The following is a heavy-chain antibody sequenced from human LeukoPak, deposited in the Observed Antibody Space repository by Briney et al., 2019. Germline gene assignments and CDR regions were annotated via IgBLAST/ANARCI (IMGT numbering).Heavy chain of an antibody. CDR1: GFIFTSYG. Sequence: ASVKVSCKASGFIFTSYGISWVRLAPGQGLEWMGWISAYNGNTNYAQKLQGRVTMTTDTSTSTAYMELRSLRSDDTAVYYCARRSTNYDILTGYYDDGYGMDVWGQGTTVTVSS. D-gene: IGHD3-9*01. V-gene: IGHV1-18*01. CDR2: ISAYNGNT. CDR3: ARRSTNYDILTGYYDDGYGMDV. J-gene: IGHJ6*02.